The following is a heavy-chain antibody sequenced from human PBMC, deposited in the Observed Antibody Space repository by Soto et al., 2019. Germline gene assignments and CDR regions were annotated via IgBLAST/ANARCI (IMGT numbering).Heavy chain of an antibody. J-gene: IGHJ5*02. CDR3: ARVPRHCSSTSCYLGP. D-gene: IGHD2-2*01. V-gene: IGHV1-8*01. Sequence: PSVKVSCKASGYTFTSYDINWVRQATGQGLEWMGWMNPNSGNTGYAQKFQGRVTMTRDTSISTAYMELSSLRSEDTAVYYCARVPRHCSSTSCYLGPWGQGTLVTVSS. CDR2: MNPNSGNT. CDR1: GYTFTSYD.